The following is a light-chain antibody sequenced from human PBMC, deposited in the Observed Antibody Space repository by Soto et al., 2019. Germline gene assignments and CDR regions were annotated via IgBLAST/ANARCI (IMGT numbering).Light chain of an antibody. CDR1: TSNIGTNP. V-gene: IGLV1-44*01. CDR3: AAWDGSLNVVV. J-gene: IGLJ2*01. CDR2: TNT. Sequence: QSVLTQPPSASGTPGQRVTISCSGSTSNIGTNPVTWYQHLPGTAPKLPIYTNTQRPSGVPDRFSGSKSGTSASLAVSGLQSEDEGDYYCAAWDGSLNVVVFGGGTKLTVL.